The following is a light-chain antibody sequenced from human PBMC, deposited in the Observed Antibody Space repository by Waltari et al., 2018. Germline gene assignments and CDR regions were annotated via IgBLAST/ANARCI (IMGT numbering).Light chain of an antibody. V-gene: IGKV1-12*01. J-gene: IGKJ1*01. CDR3: QQSGTFPPT. Sequence: DIRMTQSPSSVSSSVGDRATITCRASQDIRTWLAWYQQKPGKAPRLLIYHASGLQSGVPSRFSGSGSGTDFTLTISSLQPEDFATYSCQQSGTFPPTFGPGTKVEI. CDR2: HAS. CDR1: QDIRTW.